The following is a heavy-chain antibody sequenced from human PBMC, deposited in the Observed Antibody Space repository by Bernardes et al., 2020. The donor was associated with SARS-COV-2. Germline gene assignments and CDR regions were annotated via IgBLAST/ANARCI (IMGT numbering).Heavy chain of an antibody. V-gene: IGHV1-18*01. CDR1: GYTFTSYG. CDR3: ATVVGYTYGGGWFDP. D-gene: IGHD5-18*01. Sequence: ASVKVSCKASGYTFTSYGISWVRQAPGQGLEWMGWISGDEGNTNYAHKFHGRVTMTTDTSTSTAHMELRRLRSDDTAVYYCATVVGYTYGGGWFDPWGQGTLVIVSS. CDR2: ISGDEGNT. J-gene: IGHJ5*02.